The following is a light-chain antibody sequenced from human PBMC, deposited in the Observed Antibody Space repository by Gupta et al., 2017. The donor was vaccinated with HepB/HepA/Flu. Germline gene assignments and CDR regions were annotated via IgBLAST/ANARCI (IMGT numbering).Light chain of an antibody. CDR2: GDS. Sequence: SYVLTQPPSVSVAPGKTACITCGGDNIGSKAVQWYQQKPGLAPVLVVYGDSDRPSGIPERFSGSNSGGTATLTITWVEAGDEADYYCQVWDNSRDQPGVVFGGGTKVAVL. J-gene: IGLJ2*01. CDR1: NIGSKA. V-gene: IGLV3-21*03. CDR3: QVWDNSRDQPGVV.